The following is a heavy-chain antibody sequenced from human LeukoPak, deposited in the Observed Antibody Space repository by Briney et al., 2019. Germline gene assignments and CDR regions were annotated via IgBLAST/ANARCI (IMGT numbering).Heavy chain of an antibody. J-gene: IGHJ4*02. D-gene: IGHD6-13*01. CDR1: GFTFSNAW. Sequence: GGSLRLSCAASGFTFSNAWMNWVSQAPGKGLEWVGRIKSKTDGGTTDYAAPVKGRFTISRDDSKNTLYLQMNSLKTEDTAIYYCTTDLGYSSSDFDYWGQGTLVTVSS. CDR3: TTDLGYSSSDFDY. V-gene: IGHV3-15*07. CDR2: IKSKTDGGTT.